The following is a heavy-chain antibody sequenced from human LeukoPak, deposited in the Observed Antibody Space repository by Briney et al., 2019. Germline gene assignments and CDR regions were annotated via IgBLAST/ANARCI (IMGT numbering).Heavy chain of an antibody. CDR3: AKDPMYYGSTSYIDY. J-gene: IGHJ4*02. V-gene: IGHV3-23*01. CDR2: ISGSGGST. Sequence: SGGSLRLSCAASGFTFSNYAMTWVRQAPGKGLECVSGISGSGGSTHYADSVKGRFTISRDNSKNTLYLQMNSLRAEDTAVYYCAKDPMYYGSTSYIDYWGQGTLVTVSS. CDR1: GFTFSNYA. D-gene: IGHD3-3*01.